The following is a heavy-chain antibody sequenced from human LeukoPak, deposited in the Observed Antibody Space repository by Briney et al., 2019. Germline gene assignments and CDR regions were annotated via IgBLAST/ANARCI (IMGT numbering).Heavy chain of an antibody. CDR2: IYYSGST. J-gene: IGHJ3*02. Sequence: PSETLSLTCTVSGGSISSYYWSWIRQPPGKGLEWIGYIYYSGSTNYNPSLKSRVTISVDTSKNQFSLKLSSVTAADTAVYYCARRSVAVAGTDAFDIWGQGTMVTVSS. V-gene: IGHV4-59*08. D-gene: IGHD6-19*01. CDR1: GGSISSYY. CDR3: ARRSVAVAGTDAFDI.